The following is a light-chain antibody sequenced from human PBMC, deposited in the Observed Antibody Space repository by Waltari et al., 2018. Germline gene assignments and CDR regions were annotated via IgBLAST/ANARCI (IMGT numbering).Light chain of an antibody. CDR1: SNDVGGYNY. J-gene: IGLJ2*01. V-gene: IGLV2-14*01. CDR3: SSYTSRTTLV. CDR2: DVN. Sequence: QSALTQPASVSGSPGQSITISCTGTSNDVGGYNYVSWYQQSPGKATKCMVYDVNKRPSGVANRFSGSKAGDPASLTSSGLQAEDEADYCCSSYTSRTTLVVGGGTRLTVL.